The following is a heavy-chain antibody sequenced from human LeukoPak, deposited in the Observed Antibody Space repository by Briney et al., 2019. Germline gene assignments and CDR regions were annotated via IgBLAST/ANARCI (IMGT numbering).Heavy chain of an antibody. J-gene: IGHJ5*02. D-gene: IGHD3-9*01. Sequence: SETLSLTCTVSGGSISSSSYYWGWIRQPPGKGLEWIGSIYYSGSTYYNPSLKSRVTISVDTSKNQFSLKLSSVTAADTAVYYCARGLRYFDWLSQRPHNWFDPWGQGTLVTVSS. CDR1: GGSISSSSYY. CDR3: ARGLRYFDWLSQRPHNWFDP. CDR2: IYYSGST. V-gene: IGHV4-39*07.